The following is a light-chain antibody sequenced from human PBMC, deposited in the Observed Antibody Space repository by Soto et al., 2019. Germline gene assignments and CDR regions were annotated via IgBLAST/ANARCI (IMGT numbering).Light chain of an antibody. CDR2: AAS. V-gene: IGKV1-8*01. CDR3: QQYYSYLELT. Sequence: AIRMTQSPSSLSASTGDRVTITCRASQGISSYLAWYQQKPGKAPKLLIYAASTLQSGVPSRFSGSGSGTDFTLTIGCLQSEDFATYYCQQYYSYLELTFGGGTKVEIK. CDR1: QGISSY. J-gene: IGKJ4*01.